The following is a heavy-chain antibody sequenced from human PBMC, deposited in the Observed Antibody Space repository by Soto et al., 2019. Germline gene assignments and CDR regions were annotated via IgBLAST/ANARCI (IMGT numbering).Heavy chain of an antibody. Sequence: QVLLVQSGAEVKKPGSSVKVSCKASGGTFSSYIITWVRQAPGQGLEWMGGIIPMFGTANYARKFQGRVTFTADESTTTADKDLLSLRSEGTAVYFCAVVSTQSSSCYNWFDSWGQGTLVTVSS. J-gene: IGHJ5*01. CDR3: AVVSTQSSSCYNWFDS. D-gene: IGHD2-15*01. V-gene: IGHV1-69*01. CDR2: IIPMFGTA. CDR1: GGTFSSYI.